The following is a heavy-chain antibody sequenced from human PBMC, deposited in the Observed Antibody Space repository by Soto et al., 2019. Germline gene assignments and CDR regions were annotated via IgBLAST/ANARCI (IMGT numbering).Heavy chain of an antibody. CDR1: GFTFSSYW. D-gene: IGHD2-15*01. Sequence: LRLSCAASGFTFSSYWMSWVRQAPGKGLEWVANIKQDGSEKYYVDSVKGRFTISRDNAKNSLYLQMNSLRAEDTAVYYCARHYCSGGSCLFGPWGQGTLVTVSP. CDR2: IKQDGSEK. CDR3: ARHYCSGGSCLFGP. J-gene: IGHJ5*02. V-gene: IGHV3-7*01.